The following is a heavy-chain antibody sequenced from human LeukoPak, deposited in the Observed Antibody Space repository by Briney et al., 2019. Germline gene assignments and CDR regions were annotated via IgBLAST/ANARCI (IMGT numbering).Heavy chain of an antibody. CDR2: ISSSSSTI. J-gene: IGHJ6*03. CDR1: GFTFSSYS. Sequence: GGSLRLSCAASGFTFSSYSMNWVRQAPGKGLEWVSYISSSSSTIYYADSVKGRFTISRDNAKNSMFLQMNSLRAEDTAVYYCVRVRGYYHGSPYQTGYYMDVWGKGTTVTVSS. V-gene: IGHV3-48*04. D-gene: IGHD3-10*01. CDR3: VRVRGYYHGSPYQTGYYMDV.